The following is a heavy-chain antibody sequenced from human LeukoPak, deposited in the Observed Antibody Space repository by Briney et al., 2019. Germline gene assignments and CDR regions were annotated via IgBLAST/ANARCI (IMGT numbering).Heavy chain of an antibody. Sequence: GGSLSLSCALSRFTFNSYPMSWARHAHGEVMEWVSAITVSGGGTYYADSVKGRFTISRDNSKTTLYLQMNSLRAEDTAVYYCAKSMATGFDCCIGDYWGQGCLVTASS. D-gene: IGHD5-12*01. V-gene: IGHV3-23*01. CDR2: ITVSGGGT. CDR3: AKSMATGFDCCIGDY. J-gene: IGHJ4*02. CDR1: RFTFNSYP.